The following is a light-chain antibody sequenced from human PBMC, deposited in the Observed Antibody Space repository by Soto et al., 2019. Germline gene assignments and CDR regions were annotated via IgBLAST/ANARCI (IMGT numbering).Light chain of an antibody. V-gene: IGLV2-8*01. CDR3: CSYAGSSSYV. Sequence: QSVLTQPPSASGSPGQSVTISCTGTSSDVGGYHYVSWYQQHPGKAPKLIIYGVNKRPSGVPARFSGSKSDNTASLTVSGLQAEDEADYYCCSYAGSSSYVFGTGTKVTVL. J-gene: IGLJ1*01. CDR1: SSDVGGYHY. CDR2: GVN.